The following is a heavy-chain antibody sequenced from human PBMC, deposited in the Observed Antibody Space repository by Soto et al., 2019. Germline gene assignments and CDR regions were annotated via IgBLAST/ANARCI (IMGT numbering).Heavy chain of an antibody. J-gene: IGHJ4*02. V-gene: IGHV4-34*01. Sequence: SETLSLTCAVYGGSFSGYYWSWIRQPPGKGLEWIGEINHSGSTNYNPSLKSRVTISVDTSKNQFSLKLSSVTAADTAVYYCAKREVYYDSSGDLDYWGQGTLVTVSS. CDR3: AKREVYYDSSGDLDY. CDR2: INHSGST. D-gene: IGHD3-22*01. CDR1: GGSFSGYY.